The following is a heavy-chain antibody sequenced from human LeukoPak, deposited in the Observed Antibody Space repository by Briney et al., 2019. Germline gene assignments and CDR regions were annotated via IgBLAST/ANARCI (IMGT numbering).Heavy chain of an antibody. CDR2: VYISGST. CDR1: GDSISSHY. V-gene: IGHV4-4*07. CDR3: ARSPTKRVTEDY. J-gene: IGHJ4*02. D-gene: IGHD5-18*01. Sequence: SETLSLTCTVSGDSISSHYWSWIRQPAGKGLEWIGRVYISGSTNYNPSLKSRVTMSVDMSKNQFSLKLRSVTAADTAVYYCARSPTKRVTEDYWGQGTLVTVSS.